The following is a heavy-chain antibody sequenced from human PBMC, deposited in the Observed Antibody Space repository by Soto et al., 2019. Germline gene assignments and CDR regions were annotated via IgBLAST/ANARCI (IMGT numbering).Heavy chain of an antibody. D-gene: IGHD4-4*01. J-gene: IGHJ6*02. Sequence: PGQSMKISYKGSGYSFTSHGIRWVRQMHGKGLEWMGIIYPGDSDTRYSPSFQGQVTISADKSISTAYLQWSSLKASDTAMYYCARHSNYYYYYGMDVWGQGTTVIVSS. CDR2: IYPGDSDT. CDR1: GYSFTSHG. V-gene: IGHV5-51*01. CDR3: ARHSNYYYYYGMDV.